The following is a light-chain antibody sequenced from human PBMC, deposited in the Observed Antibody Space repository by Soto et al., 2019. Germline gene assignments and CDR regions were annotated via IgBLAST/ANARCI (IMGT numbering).Light chain of an antibody. V-gene: IGLV2-14*03. CDR3: CSYTRSRNYV. J-gene: IGLJ1*01. CDR2: DVS. CDR1: NSDVGGYNF. Sequence: QSALTQPASVSGSPGQSITISCTGTNSDVGGYNFVTWYQQHPGKAPKLMIYDVSNRPSGVSSRFSGSKSGNMASLTISGLQADDEADYYCCSYTRSRNYVFGTGTKLTVL.